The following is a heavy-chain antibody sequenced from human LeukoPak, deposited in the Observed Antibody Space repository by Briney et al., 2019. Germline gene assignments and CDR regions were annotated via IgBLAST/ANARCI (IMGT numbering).Heavy chain of an antibody. J-gene: IGHJ4*02. V-gene: IGHV3-11*03. CDR3: ARRRNSSSWYYFDY. CDR2: ISGSSTYT. CDR1: GFTFSDYY. D-gene: IGHD6-13*01. Sequence: GGSLRLSCAASGFTFSDYYMSWIRQALGKGLEWVSYISGSSTYTNYADSVKGRFTISRDNAKNSLHLQMHSLRAEDTAVYYCARRRNSSSWYYFDYWGQGTLVTVSS.